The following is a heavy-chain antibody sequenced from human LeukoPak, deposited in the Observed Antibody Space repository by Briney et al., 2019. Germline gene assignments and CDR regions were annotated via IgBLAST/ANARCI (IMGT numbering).Heavy chain of an antibody. V-gene: IGHV4-39*07. D-gene: IGHD7-27*01. CDR3: ARSYWGVYFDY. CDR1: GASISNSIYY. J-gene: IGHJ4*02. CDR2: LYSSGST. Sequence: SETLSLTCTVSGASISNSIYYWAWIRQPPGKGPEWIGSLYSSGSTYYNPSLKSRVTISVDTSKNQFSLMLSSMIAADTAVYYCARSYWGVYFDYWGQGTPVTVSS.